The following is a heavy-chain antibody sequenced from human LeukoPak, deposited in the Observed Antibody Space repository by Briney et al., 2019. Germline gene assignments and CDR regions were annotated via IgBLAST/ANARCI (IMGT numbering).Heavy chain of an antibody. Sequence: GESLQISCQASGYRFTNYWIGWVRPMPGKGLEWMGVIYPGDSSTRYSPSFQGQVTISVDKSISTAYLQWHSLKASDTVMYYCARHSQDSNGWYSGNWGQGTLVTVSS. CDR1: GYRFTNYW. D-gene: IGHD6-19*01. CDR3: ARHSQDSNGWYSGN. V-gene: IGHV5-51*01. CDR2: IYPGDSST. J-gene: IGHJ4*02.